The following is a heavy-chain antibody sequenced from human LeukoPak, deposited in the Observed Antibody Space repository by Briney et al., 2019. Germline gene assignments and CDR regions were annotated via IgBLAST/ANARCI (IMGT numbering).Heavy chain of an antibody. CDR3: ARSDGYGLVGI. CDR1: GVSISSGSNY. D-gene: IGHD3-10*01. CDR2: IYSRGNT. J-gene: IGHJ3*02. Sequence: PSEALSLTCSVPGVSISSGSNYWGWIRQPPGKTLEWIGSIYSRGNTYYNPSLKSRVIILIDTAKNHFSLNLSSVTAADTAVYYCARSDGYGLVGIWGQGTMVTVSS. V-gene: IGHV4-39*07.